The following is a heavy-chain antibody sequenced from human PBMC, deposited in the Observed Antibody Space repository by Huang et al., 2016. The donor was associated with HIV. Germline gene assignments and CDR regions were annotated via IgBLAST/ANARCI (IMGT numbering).Heavy chain of an antibody. Sequence: EVQLVQSGAVVKKPGESLKISCKGSGYTFNGYWIGWVRQMPGKGLEWRGISYPGDSDTTYSPSFQGQVTISDDKSISTAYLQWSGLKASDSAMYYCARQGVGDFVVEPTGLGAFDIWGQGTMVTVSS. CDR3: ARQGVGDFVVEPTGLGAFDI. J-gene: IGHJ3*02. CDR1: GYTFNGYW. CDR2: SYPGDSDT. D-gene: IGHD2-2*01. V-gene: IGHV5-51*01.